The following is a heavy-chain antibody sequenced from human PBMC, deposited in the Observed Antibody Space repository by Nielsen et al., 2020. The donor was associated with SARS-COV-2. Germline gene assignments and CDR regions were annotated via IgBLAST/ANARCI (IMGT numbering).Heavy chain of an antibody. Sequence: SVKVSCKASGGTFSSYAISWVRQAPGQGLEWMGGIIPIFGTANYAQKFQGRVTITADESTSTAYMELSSLRSEDTAVYYCARDGYCSSTSCSPLYDSSGYGYFDYWGQGTLVTVSS. J-gene: IGHJ4*02. CDR3: ARDGYCSSTSCSPLYDSSGYGYFDY. V-gene: IGHV1-69*13. CDR2: IIPIFGTA. D-gene: IGHD2-2*01. CDR1: GGTFSSYA.